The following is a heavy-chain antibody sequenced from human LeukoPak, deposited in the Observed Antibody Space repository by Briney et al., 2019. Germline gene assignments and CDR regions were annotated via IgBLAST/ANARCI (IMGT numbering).Heavy chain of an antibody. Sequence: GGSLRLSCAASGFTFSNAWMSWVRQAPGKGLEWVSAISGSGGSTYYADSVKGRFTISRDNSKNTLFLQMNSLRAEDTAIYYCAKDVVVTATPYYFDYWGQGTLVTVSS. CDR1: GFTFSNAW. D-gene: IGHD2-21*02. V-gene: IGHV3-23*01. J-gene: IGHJ4*02. CDR3: AKDVVVTATPYYFDY. CDR2: ISGSGGST.